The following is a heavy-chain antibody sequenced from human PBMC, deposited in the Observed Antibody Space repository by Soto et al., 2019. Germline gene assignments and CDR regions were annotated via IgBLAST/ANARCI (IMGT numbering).Heavy chain of an antibody. CDR2: ISGSGGST. Sequence: PGGSLRLSCAASGFTFSGYAMSCVRQAPGNGLEWVSAISGSGGSTYYADSVKGRFTISRDNSKNTLYLQMNSLRAEDTAVYYCAKYQGCYFDYWGQGTLVTVSS. CDR3: AKYQGCYFDY. V-gene: IGHV3-23*01. J-gene: IGHJ4*02. CDR1: GFTFSGYA.